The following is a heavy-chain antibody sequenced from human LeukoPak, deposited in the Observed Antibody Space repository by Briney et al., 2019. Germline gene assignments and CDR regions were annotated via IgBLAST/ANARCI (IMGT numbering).Heavy chain of an antibody. CDR1: GYTFTSCG. CDR3: ARGFLRFVSGYFVDIFDI. J-gene: IGHJ3*02. CDR2: ISTYDDGT. V-gene: IGHV1-18*01. Sequence: GASVKVSCTAFGYTFTSCGISWVRQAPGEGLEWMGWISTYDDGTSSAPNFQGRVTLTKDTSTNTVYMELTSLRSDDTATYYCARGFLRFVSGYFVDIFDIWGQGTMVTVSS. D-gene: IGHD2/OR15-2a*01.